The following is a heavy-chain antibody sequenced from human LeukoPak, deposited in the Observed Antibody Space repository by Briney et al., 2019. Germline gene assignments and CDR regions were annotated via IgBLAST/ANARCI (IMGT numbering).Heavy chain of an antibody. CDR3: ERLVGEGIAASAFDP. V-gene: IGHV4-59*08. CDR1: GSSISSYY. J-gene: IGHJ5*02. Sequence: PSETLSLTCTVSGSSISSYYWSWIRQPPGQGLEWMGYIYYSGSTNYNSSLKSRVTISVDTSKNQYSLKLSSVTAADTAVYYCERLVGEGIAASAFDPCGQGTLVTVSS. CDR2: IYYSGST. D-gene: IGHD6-13*01.